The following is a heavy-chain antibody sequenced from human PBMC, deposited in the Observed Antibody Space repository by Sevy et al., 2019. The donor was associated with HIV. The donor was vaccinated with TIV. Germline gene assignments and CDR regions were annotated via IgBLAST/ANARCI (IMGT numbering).Heavy chain of an antibody. D-gene: IGHD1-7*01. CDR2: VYPYSGGT. Sequence: ASVKVSCKASGYTFTGDYLHWVRQALGQGLEWMGRVYPYSGGTNYAQKFQGRVTMTRDTSISTAYMELSRLRSDDTAIYYCARDTSGGTTNSGMDVWGQGTTVTVSS. CDR3: ARDTSGGTTNSGMDV. J-gene: IGHJ6*02. CDR1: GYTFTGDY. V-gene: IGHV1-2*06.